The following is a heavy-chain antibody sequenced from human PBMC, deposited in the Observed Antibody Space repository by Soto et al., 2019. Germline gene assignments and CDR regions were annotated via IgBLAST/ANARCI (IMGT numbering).Heavy chain of an antibody. V-gene: IGHV4-59*01. D-gene: IGHD2-21*01. CDR3: ARDCRAYCGGDCHSTYYYYMDV. J-gene: IGHJ6*03. CDR2: IYYSGST. Sequence: SETLSLTCTVSGGSISSYYWSWIRQSPGDGLEWIGYIYYSGSTNYNPSLKSRVTMSVDTSKNQFFLNLSSVTAADTAVYYCARDCRAYCGGDCHSTYYYYMDVWGKGTTVTVSS. CDR1: GGSISSYY.